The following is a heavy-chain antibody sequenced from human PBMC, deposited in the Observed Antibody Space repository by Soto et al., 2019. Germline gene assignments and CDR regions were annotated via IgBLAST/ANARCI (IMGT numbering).Heavy chain of an antibody. CDR1: GYTFSSYA. CDR3: ARDRCPDGICYTGHLEY. Sequence: AAVKISCKHSGYTFSSYAMHWVRQAPGQRLEWMGRINAGTGNTKYSQKFQGRVTISRDTSAKTAYMELSSLRCDDTAVYFCARDRCPDGICYTGHLEYWGEGTLVTVSS. V-gene: IGHV1-3*01. D-gene: IGHD2-8*01. CDR2: INAGTGNT. J-gene: IGHJ4*02.